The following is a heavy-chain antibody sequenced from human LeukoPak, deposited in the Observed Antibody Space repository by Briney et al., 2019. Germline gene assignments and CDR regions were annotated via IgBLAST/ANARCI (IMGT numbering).Heavy chain of an antibody. CDR3: ARGPYSSGWYGSHFDY. J-gene: IGHJ4*02. CDR2: INHSGST. Sequence: PSETLSLTCAVYGGSFSGYYWSWIRQPPGKGLEWIGEINHSGSTNYNPSLKSRVTISVDTSKNQFSLKLSSVTAAVTAVYYCARGPYSSGWYGSHFDYWGQGTLVTVSS. CDR1: GGSFSGYY. D-gene: IGHD6-19*01. V-gene: IGHV4-34*01.